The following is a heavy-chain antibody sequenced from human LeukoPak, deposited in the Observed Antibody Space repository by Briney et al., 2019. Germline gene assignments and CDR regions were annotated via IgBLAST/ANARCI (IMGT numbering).Heavy chain of an antibody. J-gene: IGHJ4*02. CDR3: AGAEREGVVAVKYYFDY. D-gene: IGHD2-15*01. CDR2: INPNSGGT. V-gene: IGHV1-2*02. Sequence: ASVKVSCKASGYTFTGYYMHWVRQAPGQGLEWMGWINPNSGGTNYAQKFQGRVTMTRDASISTAYMELSRLRSDDTAVYYCAGAEREGVVAVKYYFDYWGREPWSPSPQ. CDR1: GYTFTGYY.